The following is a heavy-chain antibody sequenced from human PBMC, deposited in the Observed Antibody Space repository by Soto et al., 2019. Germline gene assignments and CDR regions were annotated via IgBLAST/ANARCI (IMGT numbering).Heavy chain of an antibody. CDR1: GYMFTSYW. CDR2: IHGGDSNT. J-gene: IGHJ4*02. CDR3: ARRITSSTGWDY. Sequence: PGGPLKISCKVSGYMFTSYWIGWVRQRPGKGLEWMGIIHGGDSNTRYSPSFDGQVTISTDKSINTAYLQWSSLKASDTAMYYCARRITSSTGWDYWGQGTLVTVSS. D-gene: IGHD6-19*01. V-gene: IGHV5-51*01.